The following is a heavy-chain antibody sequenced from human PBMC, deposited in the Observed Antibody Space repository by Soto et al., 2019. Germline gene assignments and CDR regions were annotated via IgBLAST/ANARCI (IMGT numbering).Heavy chain of an antibody. D-gene: IGHD1-1*01. J-gene: IGHJ4*02. CDR1: GFSLTARPVG. V-gene: IGHV2-5*02. Sequence: QITLKESGPTRVKPTQTLTLTCTFSGFSLTARPVGVGWIRQPPGKALERLALIYWDDDKRYSPSLKSRLTITRDTSNNQVVLTMTNMDPVDTATYYCAHRADLQGNWNGGYFDYWGPGALVPVSS. CDR2: IYWDDDK. CDR3: AHRADLQGNWNGGYFDY.